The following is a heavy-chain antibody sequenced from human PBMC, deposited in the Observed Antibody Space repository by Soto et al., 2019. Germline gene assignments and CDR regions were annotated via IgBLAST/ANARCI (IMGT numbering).Heavy chain of an antibody. Sequence: QVQLVQSGAEVKKPGSSVKVSCKASGGTFSSYTISWVRQAPGQGLEWMGRIIPILGIANYAQKFQGRVTITADKSTSTAYMELSRLRSEDTAVYYCARGPIAVAANYWYFDLWGRGTLVTVSS. CDR2: IIPILGIA. V-gene: IGHV1-69*02. D-gene: IGHD6-19*01. CDR1: GGTFSSYT. J-gene: IGHJ2*01. CDR3: ARGPIAVAANYWYFDL.